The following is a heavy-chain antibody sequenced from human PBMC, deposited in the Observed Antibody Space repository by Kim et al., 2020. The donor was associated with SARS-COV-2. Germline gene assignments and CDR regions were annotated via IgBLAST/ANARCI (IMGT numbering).Heavy chain of an antibody. CDR1: GFTFSTYA. CDR2: ISGSGVTT. Sequence: GGSLRLSCAASGFTFSTYAMTWVRQVPGKGLEWVSLISGSGVTTHYADCVKGRFTISRDNSKNTLYLQMNSPGAEDTAAYLCAIGYSSAWYARLDPWGQG. V-gene: IGHV3-23*01. J-gene: IGHJ5*02. D-gene: IGHD6-19*01. CDR3: AIGYSSAWYARLDP.